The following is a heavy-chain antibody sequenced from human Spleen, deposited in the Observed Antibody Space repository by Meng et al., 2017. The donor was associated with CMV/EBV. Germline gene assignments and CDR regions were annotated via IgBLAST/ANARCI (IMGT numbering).Heavy chain of an antibody. CDR3: AKGSSRNYFDY. D-gene: IGHD6-19*01. Sequence: GESLKISCAASGFTFSGYSMNWVRQAPGKGLEWVSYISSSSTTIYYADSVKGRFTISRDNSKNSLYLQMNSLRAEDTALYYCAKGSSRNYFDYWGQGTLVTVSS. V-gene: IGHV3-48*04. CDR1: GFTFSGYS. J-gene: IGHJ4*02. CDR2: ISSSSTTI.